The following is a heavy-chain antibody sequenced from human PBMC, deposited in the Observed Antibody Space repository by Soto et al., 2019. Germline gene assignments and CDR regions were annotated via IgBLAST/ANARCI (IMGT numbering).Heavy chain of an antibody. V-gene: IGHV3-23*01. J-gene: IGHJ6*03. D-gene: IGHD3-3*01. CDR3: AKVGSGGPGVDYYYYYMDV. Sequence: GGSLRLSCAASGFTFSSYAMSWVRQAPEKGLEWVSAISGSGGSTYYADSVKGRFTISRDNSKNTLYLQMNSLRAEDTAVYYCAKVGSGGPGVDYYYYYMDVWGKGTTVTVSS. CDR1: GFTFSSYA. CDR2: ISGSGGST.